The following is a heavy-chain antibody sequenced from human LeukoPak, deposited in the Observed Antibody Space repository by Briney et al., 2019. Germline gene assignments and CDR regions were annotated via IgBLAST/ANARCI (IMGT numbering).Heavy chain of an antibody. CDR1: GYTFTSYY. Sequence: ASVKVSCKASGYTFTSYYMHWVRQSPGQGREWMAIINPSGGSTSYAQKFQGRVTMTRDTSTSTVYMELSSLRSEDTAVYYCARGGGNDAFDIRGQGTMVNVSS. V-gene: IGHV1-46*03. CDR2: INPSGGST. CDR3: ARGGGNDAFDI. D-gene: IGHD3-10*01. J-gene: IGHJ3*02.